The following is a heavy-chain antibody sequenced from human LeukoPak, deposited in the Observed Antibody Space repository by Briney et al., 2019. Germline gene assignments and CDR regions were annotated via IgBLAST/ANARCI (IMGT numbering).Heavy chain of an antibody. D-gene: IGHD3-10*01. CDR1: GYSFTFYW. CDR2: IYPGDSDT. CDR3: ARQDGSGIYYFDN. V-gene: IGHV5-51*01. Sequence: GESLKISSKGSGYSFTFYWIAWVRQMSGKGLEWMGIIYPGDSDTRYSPSFQGQVSISADKSINTAYLQWSSLEASDTAIYYCARQDGSGIYYFDNWGQGTLVTVSS. J-gene: IGHJ4*02.